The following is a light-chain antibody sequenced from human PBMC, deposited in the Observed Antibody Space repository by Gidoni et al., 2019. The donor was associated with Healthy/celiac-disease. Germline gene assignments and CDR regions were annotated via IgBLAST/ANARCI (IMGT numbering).Light chain of an antibody. Sequence: QSALTQPASVSGSPGQSSTISCTGTSSDVGGYNYVSWYQQRPGKAPKLMIYDVSNRPSGVSNRFSGSKSGNTASLTISGLQAEDEADYYCSSYTSSSTVVFGGRTKLTVL. V-gene: IGLV2-14*03. CDR2: DVS. CDR3: SSYTSSSTVV. CDR1: SSDVGGYNY. J-gene: IGLJ2*01.